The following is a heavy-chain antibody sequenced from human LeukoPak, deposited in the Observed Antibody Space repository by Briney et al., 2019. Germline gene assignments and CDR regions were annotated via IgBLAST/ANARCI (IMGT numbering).Heavy chain of an antibody. Sequence: PSEALSLTCTVSGGSISSGDYYWSWIRQPPGKGLEWIGYIYYSGSTYYNPSPKSRVTISVDTSKNQFSLKLSSVTAADTAVYYCASCTIRGFWSGYYRGAFDIWGQGTMVTVST. CDR1: GGSISSGDYY. CDR3: ASCTIRGFWSGYYRGAFDI. V-gene: IGHV4-30-4*08. CDR2: IYYSGST. D-gene: IGHD3-3*01. J-gene: IGHJ3*02.